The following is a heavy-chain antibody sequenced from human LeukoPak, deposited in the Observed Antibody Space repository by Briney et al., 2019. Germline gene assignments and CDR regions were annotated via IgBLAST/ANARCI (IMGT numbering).Heavy chain of an antibody. D-gene: IGHD3-22*01. CDR3: AKRGVVIRVILVGFHKEAYYFDS. CDR2: ISGSGGST. CDR1: GITLSNYG. V-gene: IGHV3-23*01. Sequence: GGSLRLSCAVSGITLSNYGMSWVRQAPGKGLEWVAGISGSGGSTDYAASVKGRFTISRDNPKNTLYLQMNSLRAEDTAVYFCAKRGVVIRVILVGFHKEAYYFDSWGQGALVTVSS. J-gene: IGHJ4*02.